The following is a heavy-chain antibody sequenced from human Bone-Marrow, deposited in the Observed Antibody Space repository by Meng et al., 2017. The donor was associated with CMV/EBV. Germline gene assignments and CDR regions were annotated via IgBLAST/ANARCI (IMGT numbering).Heavy chain of an antibody. J-gene: IGHJ4*02. Sequence: SETLSLTCTVSGGSISSYYWSWIRQPPGKGLEWSGYIYYSGSTNYNPSLKSRVTISVDTSKNQFSLKLSSVTAVDTAVYYCARVAPQELGSGVCYFDYWGQGTLVTVSS. CDR2: IYYSGST. D-gene: IGHD7-27*01. CDR1: GGSISSYY. CDR3: ARVAPQELGSGVCYFDY. V-gene: IGHV4-59*01.